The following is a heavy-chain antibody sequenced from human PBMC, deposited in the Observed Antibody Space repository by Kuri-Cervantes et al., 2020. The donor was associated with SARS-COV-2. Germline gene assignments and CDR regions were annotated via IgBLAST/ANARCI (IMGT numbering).Heavy chain of an antibody. Sequence: ESLKISCTVSGGSISSTSYCWDWIRQPPGKGLEWIGSIYYSGSTNYNPSLKSRVTISVDTSKNQFSLKLSSVTAADTAVYYCARAWGYWGQGTLVTVSS. J-gene: IGHJ4*02. D-gene: IGHD3-16*01. CDR1: GGSISSTSYC. CDR3: ARAWGY. V-gene: IGHV4-39*07. CDR2: IYYSGST.